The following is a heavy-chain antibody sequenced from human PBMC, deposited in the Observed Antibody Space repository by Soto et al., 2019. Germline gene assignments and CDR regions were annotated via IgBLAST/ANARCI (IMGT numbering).Heavy chain of an antibody. D-gene: IGHD3-16*01. CDR3: ARMATFGSLNWFDP. J-gene: IGHJ5*02. CDR1: GYSFTNND. Sequence: ASVKVSCKASGYSFTNNDVTWVRQATGQGLEWMGWMNPGSGDTGYAQKFQGRVAMTRDISIATAYMELSSLRSDDTAIYYCARMATFGSLNWFDPWGQGTLVTVSS. V-gene: IGHV1-8*01. CDR2: MNPGSGDT.